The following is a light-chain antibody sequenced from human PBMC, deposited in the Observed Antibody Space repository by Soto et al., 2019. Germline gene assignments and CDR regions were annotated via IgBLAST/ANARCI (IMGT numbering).Light chain of an antibody. CDR3: QQYNNWPPIT. V-gene: IGKV3-20*01. Sequence: EIVLTQSPGTLSLSPGERATLSCRASQSVSSSYLAWYQQKPGQAXXLLLYGASSRATGIPDRFSGSGSGTDFSLTISSLQSEDFAVYYGQQYNNWPPITFGQGTRLEIK. CDR1: QSVSSSY. J-gene: IGKJ5*01. CDR2: GAS.